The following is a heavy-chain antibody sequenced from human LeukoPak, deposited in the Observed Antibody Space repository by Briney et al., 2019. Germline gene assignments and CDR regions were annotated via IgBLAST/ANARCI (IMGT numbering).Heavy chain of an antibody. J-gene: IGHJ6*02. CDR2: IYTSGST. CDR3: ARDRWVVAGTNGMDV. D-gene: IGHD6-19*01. CDR1: GGSISRYY. V-gene: IGHV4-4*07. Sequence: PSETLSLTCTVSGGSISRYYWSWIRQPAGKGLEWIGRIYTSGSTNYNPSLKSRVTMSVDTSKNQFSLKLSSVTAADTAVYYCARDRWVVAGTNGMDVWGQGTTVTVSS.